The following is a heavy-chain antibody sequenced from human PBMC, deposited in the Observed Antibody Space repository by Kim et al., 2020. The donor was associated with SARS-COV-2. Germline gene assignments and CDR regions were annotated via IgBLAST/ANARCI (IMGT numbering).Heavy chain of an antibody. V-gene: IGHV3-21*01. J-gene: IGHJ4*02. Sequence: GGSLRLSCAASGFTFSSYSMNWVRQAPGKGLEWVSSISSSSSYIYYADSVKGRFTISRDNAKNSLYLQMNSLRAEDTAVYYCARGGSYSFGLNDYWGQGTLVTVSS. CDR2: ISSSSSYI. D-gene: IGHD1-26*01. CDR3: ARGGSYSFGLNDY. CDR1: GFTFSSYS.